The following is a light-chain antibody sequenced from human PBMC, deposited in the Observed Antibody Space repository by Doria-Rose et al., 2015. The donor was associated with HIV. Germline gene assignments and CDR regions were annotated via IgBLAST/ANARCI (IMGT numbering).Light chain of an antibody. Sequence: DIQVTQSPESLGMSLGERATLNCKSNQSLLYTSKDYLAWYQQKPGQPPKLLIYWASTRQSGVTARFSGSGSGTDFTLPISSLEAEDVAVYYCQQYYDTPSFGPGTTVDIK. CDR2: WAS. V-gene: IGKV4-1*01. CDR1: QSLLYTSKDY. CDR3: QQYYDTPS. J-gene: IGKJ3*01.